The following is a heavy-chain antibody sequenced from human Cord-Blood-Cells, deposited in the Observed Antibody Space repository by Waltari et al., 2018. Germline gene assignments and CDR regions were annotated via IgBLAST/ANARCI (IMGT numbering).Heavy chain of an antibody. CDR2: RSYDGSNK. D-gene: IGHD3-10*01. V-gene: IGHV3-30-3*01. Sequence: QVQLVESGGGVVQPGRSLRLSCAASGFTFSRYDMHWVRQAPGKGLEWVAVRSYDGSNKYYADSVKGRFTISRDNSKNTRYLQRNSLRAEDTAVYYCARDRGGEGAFDIWGQGTMVTVSS. CDR1: GFTFSRYD. J-gene: IGHJ3*02. CDR3: ARDRGGEGAFDI.